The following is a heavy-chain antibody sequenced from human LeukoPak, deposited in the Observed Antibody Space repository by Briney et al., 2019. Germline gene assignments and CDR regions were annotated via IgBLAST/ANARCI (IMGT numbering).Heavy chain of an antibody. CDR2: ISSSSSTI. V-gene: IGHV3-48*04. D-gene: IGHD2-2*01. CDR1: GFTFSSYS. J-gene: IGHJ6*03. Sequence: GGSLRLSCAASGFTFSSYSMNWARQAPGKGLEWVSYISSSSSTIYYADSVKGRFTISRDNAKNSLYLQMNSLRAEDTAVYYCATNIVVVTALKISTYMDVWGKGTTVTVSS. CDR3: ATNIVVVTALKISTYMDV.